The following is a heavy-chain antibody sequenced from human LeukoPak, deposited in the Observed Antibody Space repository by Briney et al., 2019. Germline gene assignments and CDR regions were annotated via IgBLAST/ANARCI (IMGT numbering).Heavy chain of an antibody. Sequence: GASVKVSCKASGYTFTGYYMHWVRQPPGQGLEWMAWINPNSGVTNYAQKFQGRVTTTRDTSITTAYMELSSLTSDDTAVYYCVRAAGGAPGDYWGQGTLVTVSS. V-gene: IGHV1-2*02. CDR3: VRAAGGAPGDY. CDR2: INPNSGVT. CDR1: GYTFTGYY. D-gene: IGHD6-13*01. J-gene: IGHJ4*02.